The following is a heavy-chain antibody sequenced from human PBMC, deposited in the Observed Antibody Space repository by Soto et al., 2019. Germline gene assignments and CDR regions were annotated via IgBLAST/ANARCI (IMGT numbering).Heavy chain of an antibody. V-gene: IGHV1-69*12. Sequence: QVQLVQSGAEVKKPESSVKVSCKARGGTFSTYAISWVRQAPGQGLEWMGGIIPMFGTANYAQRFQDRVTITADESTNTVYMELSSLSSEDTAVYFCASGIQLWLRRINNGYSVWGQGTLVTVSS. CDR3: ASGIQLWLRRINNGYSV. J-gene: IGHJ4*02. D-gene: IGHD5-18*01. CDR1: GGTFSTYA. CDR2: IIPMFGTA.